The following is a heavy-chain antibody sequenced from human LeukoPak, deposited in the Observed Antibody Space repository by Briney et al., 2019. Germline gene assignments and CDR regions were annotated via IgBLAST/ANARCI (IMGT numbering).Heavy chain of an antibody. CDR1: GGSISSYY. D-gene: IGHD6-6*01. CDR2: IYYTGST. J-gene: IGHJ4*02. V-gene: IGHV4-59*03. CDR3: AEGKNRIVAQ. Sequence: SETLSLTCTVSGGSISSYYWSWIRQPPGKGLEWIGHIYYTGSTNYNPSLKSRVTISVDTSKNQFSLRLSSVTAADTAVYYCAEGKNRIVAQWGQGTLVTVSS.